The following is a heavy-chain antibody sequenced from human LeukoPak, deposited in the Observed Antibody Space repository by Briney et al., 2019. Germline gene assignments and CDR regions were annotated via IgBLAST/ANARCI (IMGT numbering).Heavy chain of an antibody. J-gene: IGHJ3*02. CDR2: ISAYNGNT. CDR3: ARDQAMVRGVIITGDAFDI. Sequence: ASVKVSCKASGYTFTSYGISWVRQAPGQGLDWMGWISAYNGNTNYAQKLQGRVTMTTDTPTSTAYMELRSLRSDDTAVYYCARDQAMVRGVIITGDAFDIWGQGTMVTVSS. CDR1: GYTFTSYG. D-gene: IGHD3-10*01. V-gene: IGHV1-18*01.